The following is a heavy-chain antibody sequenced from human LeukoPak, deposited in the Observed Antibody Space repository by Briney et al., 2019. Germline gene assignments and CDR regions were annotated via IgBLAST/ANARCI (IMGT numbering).Heavy chain of an antibody. D-gene: IGHD3-3*01. CDR2: INPHSSDT. J-gene: IGHJ5*02. Sequence: GASVKVSCKASGYSFTGYYIHWVRQAPGQGLEWMGWINPHSSDTYSAQKFQGRVTMTRDTSISTAYMELSRLRSDDTAVYYCARDLGARRPYYDFWSGYNTPRGWFDPWGQGTLVTVSS. CDR1: GYSFTGYY. V-gene: IGHV1-2*02. CDR3: ARDLGARRPYYDFWSGYNTPRGWFDP.